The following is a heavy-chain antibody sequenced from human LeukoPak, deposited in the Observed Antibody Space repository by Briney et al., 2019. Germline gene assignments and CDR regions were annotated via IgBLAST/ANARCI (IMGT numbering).Heavy chain of an antibody. D-gene: IGHD3-10*01. CDR3: AKVTYGSGTYGAFDY. J-gene: IGHJ4*02. CDR2: ISDTGNT. CDR1: GFTLSSYA. Sequence: PGGSLRLSCAASGFTLSSYAMSWVRQAPGKGLEWVSAISDTGNTYHADSVKGRFTISRDSSKNTLFLQMNRLRPEDAAVYYCAKVTYGSGTYGAFDYWGQGTLVTVSS. V-gene: IGHV3-23*01.